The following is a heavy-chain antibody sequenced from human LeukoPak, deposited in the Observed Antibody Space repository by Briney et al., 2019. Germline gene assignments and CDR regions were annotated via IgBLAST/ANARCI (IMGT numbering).Heavy chain of an antibody. CDR3: ARDVEIYYGSGSPTQYYYYYGMDV. V-gene: IGHV1-69*01. CDR1: GGTFSSYA. CDR2: IIPIFGTA. J-gene: IGHJ6*02. D-gene: IGHD3-10*01. Sequence: SVKVSCKASGGTFSSYAISWVRQAPGQGLEWMGGIIPIFGTANYAQKFQGRVTITADESTSTAYMELRSLRSDDTAVYYCARDVEIYYGSGSPTQYYYYYGMDVWGQGTTVTVSS.